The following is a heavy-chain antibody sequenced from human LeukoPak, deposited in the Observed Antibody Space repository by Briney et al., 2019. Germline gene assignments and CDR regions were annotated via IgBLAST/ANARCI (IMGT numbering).Heavy chain of an antibody. CDR2: ISGSGGST. D-gene: IGHD2-8*02. Sequence: GGSLRLSCAASGFTFSSYAMSWVRQAPGKGLEWVSAISGSGGSTYYADSVKGRFTISRDNSKNTLYLQMNSLRAEDTAVYYCARSDYWEYYFDYWGQGTLVTVSS. V-gene: IGHV3-23*01. CDR3: ARSDYWEYYFDY. J-gene: IGHJ4*02. CDR1: GFTFSSYA.